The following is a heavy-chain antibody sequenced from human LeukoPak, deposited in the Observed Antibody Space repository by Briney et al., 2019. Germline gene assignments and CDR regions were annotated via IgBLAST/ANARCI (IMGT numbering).Heavy chain of an antibody. J-gene: IGHJ6*02. V-gene: IGHV3-33*01. Sequence: PGRSLRLSCAASGFTFSSYGMHWVRQAPGKGLEWVAVIWYDGSNKYYADSVKGRFTISRDNSKNTLYLQMNSLRAEDTAVYYCARGVDFDWFSHYCYYYGMDVWGQGTTVTVSS. CDR2: IWYDGSNK. CDR3: ARGVDFDWFSHYCYYYGMDV. D-gene: IGHD3-9*01. CDR1: GFTFSSYG.